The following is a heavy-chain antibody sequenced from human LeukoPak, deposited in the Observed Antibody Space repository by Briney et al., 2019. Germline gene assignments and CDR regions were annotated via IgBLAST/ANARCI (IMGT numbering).Heavy chain of an antibody. J-gene: IGHJ5*02. V-gene: IGHV4-30-4*08. CDR3: ATNRGYCSSTSCSGFDP. CDR2: IYYSGRT. D-gene: IGHD2-2*01. Sequence: SQTLSLTCTVSGGSISSGDYYWSWIRQPPGKGLEWVAYIYYSGRTYYNPSLKSRVTISVDMSKNQFSLRLSSVTAADTAVYYCATNRGYCSSTSCSGFDPWGQGALVTVSS. CDR1: GGSISSGDYY.